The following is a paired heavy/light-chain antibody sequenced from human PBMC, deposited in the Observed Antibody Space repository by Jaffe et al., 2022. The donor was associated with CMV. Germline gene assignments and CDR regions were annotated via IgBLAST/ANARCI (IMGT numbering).Light chain of an antibody. CDR3: QQYNSYPT. CDR2: KAS. J-gene: IGKJ2*01. V-gene: IGKV1-5*03. Sequence: DIQMTQSPSTLSASVGDRVTITCRASQSISSWLAWYQQKPGKAPKLLIYKASSLESGVPSRFSGSGSGTEFTLTISSLQPDDFATYYCQQYNSYPTFGQGTKLEIK. CDR1: QSISSW.
Heavy chain of an antibody. D-gene: IGHD3-10*01. CDR3: AKDGEVTMVRGVYGPFDY. J-gene: IGHJ4*02. CDR1: GFTFSSYA. V-gene: IGHV3-23*04. Sequence: EVQLVESGGGLVQPGGSLRLSCAASGFTFSSYAMSWVRQAPGKGLEWVSAISGSGGSTYYADSVKGRFTISRDNSKNTLYLQMNSLRAEDTAVYYCAKDGEVTMVRGVYGPFDYWGQGTLVTVSS. CDR2: ISGSGGST.